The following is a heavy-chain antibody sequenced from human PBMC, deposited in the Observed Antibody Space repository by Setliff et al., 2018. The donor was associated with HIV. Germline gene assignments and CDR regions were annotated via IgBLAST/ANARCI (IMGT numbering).Heavy chain of an antibody. D-gene: IGHD2-2*02. Sequence: SYYWGWIRQPPGKGLEWMGMVYPSDGSTSYAQKFQGRVTMTRDTSTSTIYMELNSLTSEDTAVYYCARDNTAFDIWGQGTMVTVSS. CDR3: ARDNTAFDI. CDR2: VYPSDGST. V-gene: IGHV1-46*01. J-gene: IGHJ3*02. CDR1: SYY.